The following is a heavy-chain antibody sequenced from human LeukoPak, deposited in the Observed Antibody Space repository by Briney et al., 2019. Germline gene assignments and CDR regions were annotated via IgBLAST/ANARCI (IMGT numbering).Heavy chain of an antibody. CDR2: IYYSGST. CDR1: GGSISSYY. J-gene: IGHJ5*02. CDR3: ARQEWSGSAIT. V-gene: IGHV4-59*01. Sequence: SETLSLTCTVSGGSISSYYWCWIRQPPGKGLEWIGYIYYSGSTNYNPFLKSRVTISVDTSKNQFSLKLSSVTAADTAVYYCARQEWSGSAITWGQGTLVTVSS. D-gene: IGHD3-3*01.